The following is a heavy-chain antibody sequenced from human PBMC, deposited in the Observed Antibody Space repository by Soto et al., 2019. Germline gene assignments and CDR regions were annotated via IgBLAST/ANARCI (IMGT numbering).Heavy chain of an antibody. J-gene: IGHJ4*02. CDR1: GGSVSSYY. Sequence: SETLSLTCTVSGGSVSSYYWSWIRQPPGKGLEWIGYIYYIGSTNYNPSLRGRVTLSIDTSENQFSLKLSSVTAADTAVYYCARTPGSSYIDHWGQGTLVTVSS. CDR3: ARTPGSSYIDH. V-gene: IGHV4-59*02. CDR2: IYYIGST. D-gene: IGHD6-13*01.